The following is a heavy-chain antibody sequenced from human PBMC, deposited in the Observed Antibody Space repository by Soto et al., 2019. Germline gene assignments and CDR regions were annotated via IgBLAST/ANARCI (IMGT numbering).Heavy chain of an antibody. CDR2: ISAYNGNT. D-gene: IGHD3-3*01. J-gene: IGHJ6*02. V-gene: IGHV1-18*01. CDR1: GYTFTSYG. Sequence: ASVKVSCKASGYTFTSYGISWVRQAPGQGLEWMGWISAYNGNTNYAQKLQGRVTMTTDTSTSTAYMELRSLRSDDTAVYYCARDSITIFGVVITGYYYYGMDVWGQGTTVTV. CDR3: ARDSITIFGVVITGYYYYGMDV.